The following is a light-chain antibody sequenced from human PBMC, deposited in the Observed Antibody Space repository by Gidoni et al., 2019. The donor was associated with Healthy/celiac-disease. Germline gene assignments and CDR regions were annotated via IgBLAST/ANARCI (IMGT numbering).Light chain of an antibody. J-gene: IGKJ4*01. CDR1: QSVSSSY. CDR3: QQYGSSPGT. Sequence: EIVLTQSPGTLSLSPGERAPLSCRAIQSVSSSYLAWYQQKPGQAPRLLIYGASSRATGIPDRFSGSGSGTDFTLTISRREPEDFAVYYCQQYGSSPGTFGGGTKVEIK. V-gene: IGKV3-20*01. CDR2: GAS.